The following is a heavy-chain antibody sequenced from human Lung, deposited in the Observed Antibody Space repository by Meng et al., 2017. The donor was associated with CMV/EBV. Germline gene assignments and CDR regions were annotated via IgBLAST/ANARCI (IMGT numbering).Heavy chain of an antibody. V-gene: IGHV3-30*02. Sequence: GESXKISCAASGFTFDTHGMHWVRQAPGKGLEWVAFIRHDGSTTFYGDSVKGRFTISRDNSKNTLYLQMNSLRAEETAVYYCAKDQLLFGGPNAYFDCWGQGXLVTVSS. J-gene: IGHJ4*02. CDR2: IRHDGSTT. CDR3: AKDQLLFGGPNAYFDC. D-gene: IGHD3-16*01. CDR1: GFTFDTHG.